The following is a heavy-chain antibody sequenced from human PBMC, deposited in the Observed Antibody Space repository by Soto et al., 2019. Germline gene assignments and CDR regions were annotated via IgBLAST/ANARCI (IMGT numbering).Heavy chain of an antibody. CDR1: GGSISGYY. V-gene: IGHV4-59*01. CDR2: IYSSGST. D-gene: IGHD3-10*01. Sequence: QVQLQESGPGLVKPSETLSLTCTVSGGSISGYYWSWIRQPPGKGLEWIGSIYSSGSTLDNPSLKRRVSISVDTSKSQFSLKLSSVTSADTAVCYGARGGASSKWLDPWGQGTLVTVSS. J-gene: IGHJ5*02. CDR3: ARGGASSKWLDP.